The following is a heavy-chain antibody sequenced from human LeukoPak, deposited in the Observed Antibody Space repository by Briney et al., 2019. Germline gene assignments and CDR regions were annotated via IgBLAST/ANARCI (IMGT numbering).Heavy chain of an antibody. CDR2: INHSGST. CDR1: GGSVSGYY. CDR3: AVTYYDILTGYYKPSSFDY. D-gene: IGHD3-9*01. V-gene: IGHV4-34*01. J-gene: IGHJ4*02. Sequence: SETLSLTCAVYGGSVSGYYWSWIRQPPGKGLEWIGEINHSGSTNYNPSLKSRVTTSVDTSKNQFSLKLSSVTAADTAVYYCAVTYYDILTGYYKPSSFDYRGQGTLVTVSS.